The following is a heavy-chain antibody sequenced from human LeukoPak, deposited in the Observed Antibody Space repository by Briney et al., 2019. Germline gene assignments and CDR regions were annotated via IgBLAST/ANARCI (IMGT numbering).Heavy chain of an antibody. CDR3: ARASERSGSYEPRGFGY. J-gene: IGHJ4*02. CDR2: MNPNSGNT. D-gene: IGHD1-26*01. CDR1: GGTFSSYA. Sequence: ASVKVSCKASGGTFSSYAISWVRQATGQGLEWMGWMNPNSGNTGYAQKFQGRVTITRDTSISTAYMELSSLTSEDTAVYYCARASERSGSYEPRGFGYWGQGTLVTVSS. V-gene: IGHV1-8*03.